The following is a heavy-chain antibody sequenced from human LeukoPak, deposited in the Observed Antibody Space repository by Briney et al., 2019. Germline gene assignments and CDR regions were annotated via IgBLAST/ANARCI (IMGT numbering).Heavy chain of an antibody. V-gene: IGHV3-21*01. D-gene: IGHD6-19*01. Sequence: PGGSLRLSCAASGFTFSSYSMNWVRQAPGKGLEWVSSISSSSSYIYYADSVKGRFTISRDNSKNTLYLQMNSLRAEDTAVYYCARDVAAREADAFDIWGQGTMVTVSS. J-gene: IGHJ3*02. CDR1: GFTFSSYS. CDR3: ARDVAAREADAFDI. CDR2: ISSSSSYI.